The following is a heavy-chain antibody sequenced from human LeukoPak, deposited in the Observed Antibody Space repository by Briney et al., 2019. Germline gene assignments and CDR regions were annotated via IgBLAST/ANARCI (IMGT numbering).Heavy chain of an antibody. D-gene: IGHD6-19*01. Sequence: ASVKVSCKSSGYTFTSYGITWLRQAPGLGLEWMGWISPYNGNTNFAQKFLDRVSMSTDTSTSTAYMELRSLTSDDTAVYYCAREGSGSGRVRWFDPWGQGTLVTVSS. CDR3: AREGSGSGRVRWFDP. CDR1: GYTFTSYG. CDR2: ISPYNGNT. J-gene: IGHJ5*02. V-gene: IGHV1-18*01.